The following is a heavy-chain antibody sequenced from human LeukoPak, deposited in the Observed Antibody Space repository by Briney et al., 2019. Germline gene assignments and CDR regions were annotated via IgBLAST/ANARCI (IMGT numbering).Heavy chain of an antibody. CDR3: ARGSSPLRCFDWLLTYHYGMDV. CDR2: MNPNSGNT. CDR1: GYTFTSYE. D-gene: IGHD3-9*01. Sequence: ASVKVSCKASGYTFTSYEINWVRQATGQGLEWMGWMNPNSGNTGYAQKFQGRVTMTRNTSISTAYMELSSLRSEDTAVYYCARGSSPLRCFDWLLTYHYGMDVWGQGTTVTVSS. J-gene: IGHJ6*02. V-gene: IGHV1-8*01.